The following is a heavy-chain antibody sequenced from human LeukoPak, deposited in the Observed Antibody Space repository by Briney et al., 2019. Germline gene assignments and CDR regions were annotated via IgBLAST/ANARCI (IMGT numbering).Heavy chain of an antibody. J-gene: IGHJ4*02. Sequence: GGSLRLSCAASGFTFSSYEMNWVRQAPGKGLEWVAVISYDGSNKYYADSVKGRFTISRDNSKNTLYLQMNSLRAEDTAVYYCARDRYYYDSSGYYSPPYWGQGTLVTVSS. CDR2: ISYDGSNK. D-gene: IGHD3-22*01. CDR3: ARDRYYYDSSGYYSPPY. CDR1: GFTFSSYE. V-gene: IGHV3-30-3*01.